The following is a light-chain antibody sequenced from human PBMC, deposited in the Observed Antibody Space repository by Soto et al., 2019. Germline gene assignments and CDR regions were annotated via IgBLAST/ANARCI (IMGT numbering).Light chain of an antibody. CDR3: LSFDSSLSVV. CDR2: GNT. J-gene: IGLJ2*01. Sequence: QSVLTQPPSVSGAPGQRVTISCTGGSSHIGAGYDVHWYQQLPGRAPKLLIYGNTNRPSGVPDRFSGSKSGTSASLAITGLQAEDEADYYCLSFDSSLSVVFGGGTKLTVL. CDR1: SSHIGAGYD. V-gene: IGLV1-40*01.